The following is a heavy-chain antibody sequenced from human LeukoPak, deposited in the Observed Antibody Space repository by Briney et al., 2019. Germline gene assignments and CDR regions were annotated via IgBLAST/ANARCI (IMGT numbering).Heavy chain of an antibody. J-gene: IGHJ4*02. V-gene: IGHV1-8*01. CDR3: ARDRPARPLFDY. CDR1: GYTFTSYD. CDR2: MNPNSGNT. Sequence: GASVTVSCKASGYTFTSYDINWVRQAPGQGIGWMGWMNPNSGNTVYAQKFQGRVTMTRDMSTSTVYMELSSLRSEDTAVYYCARDRPARPLFDYWGQGTLVTVSS. D-gene: IGHD6-6*01.